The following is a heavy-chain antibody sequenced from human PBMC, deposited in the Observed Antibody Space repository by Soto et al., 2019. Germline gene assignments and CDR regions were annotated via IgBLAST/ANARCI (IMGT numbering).Heavy chain of an antibody. CDR3: ARDVGATTGDYYYGMDV. CDR2: ISYDGSNK. J-gene: IGHJ6*02. Sequence: QVQLVESGGGVVQPGRSLRLSCAASGFTFSSYAMHWVRQAPGKGLEWVAVISYDGSNKYYADSVKGRFTISRDNSKNTLYLKMNRLRAEDTAVYYCARDVGATTGDYYYGMDVWGQGTTVTVSS. CDR1: GFTFSSYA. D-gene: IGHD1-26*01. V-gene: IGHV3-30-3*01.